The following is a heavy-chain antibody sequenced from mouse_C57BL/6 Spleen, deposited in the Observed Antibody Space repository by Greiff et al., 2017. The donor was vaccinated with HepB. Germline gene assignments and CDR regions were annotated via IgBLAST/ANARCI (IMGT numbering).Heavy chain of an antibody. V-gene: IGHV1-82*01. Sequence: VQRVESGPELVKPGASVKISCKASGYAFSSSWMNWVKQRPGKGLEWIGRIYPGDGDTNYNGKFKGKATLTADKSSSTAYMQLSSLTSEDSAVYFCARWDEYDGYYFDYWGQGTTLTVSS. CDR2: IYPGDGDT. J-gene: IGHJ2*01. CDR3: ARWDEYDGYYFDY. D-gene: IGHD2-4*01. CDR1: GYAFSSSW.